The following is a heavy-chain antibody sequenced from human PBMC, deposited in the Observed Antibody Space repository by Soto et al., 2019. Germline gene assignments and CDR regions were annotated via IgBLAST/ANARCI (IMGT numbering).Heavy chain of an antibody. Sequence: PGGSLRLSCSASGFSFSNYAMHWVRQAPGKGLQYVSGFSSKGGTTYYADSVKGRFTISRDNSKNTLYLQMSSLRPEDTAVYYCVKEMETDHIGSLYYYYGMDVWGQGTTVTVSS. J-gene: IGHJ6*02. V-gene: IGHV3-64D*06. D-gene: IGHD2-21*01. CDR1: GFSFSNYA. CDR2: FSSKGGTT. CDR3: VKEMETDHIGSLYYYYGMDV.